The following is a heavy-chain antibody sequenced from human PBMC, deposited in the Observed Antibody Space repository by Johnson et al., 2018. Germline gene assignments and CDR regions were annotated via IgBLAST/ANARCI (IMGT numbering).Heavy chain of an antibody. CDR2: LTGSGDTT. V-gene: IGHV3-23*04. D-gene: IGHD1-26*01. J-gene: IGHJ1*01. CDR3: AKKREWELA. Sequence: VQLVESGGGLVQPGGSLRLSCEASGFTFRTYAMSWVRQAPGKGLEWVSALTGSGDTTYYADSVKGRFTISRDNSKNTVYLQMNSLRVEDTAVYFCAKKREWELAWGQGTLVTVAS. CDR1: GFTFRTYA.